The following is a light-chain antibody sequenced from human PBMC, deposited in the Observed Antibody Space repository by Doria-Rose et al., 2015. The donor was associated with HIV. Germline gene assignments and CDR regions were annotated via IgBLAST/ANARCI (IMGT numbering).Light chain of an antibody. J-gene: IGKJ1*01. Sequence: EIVMTQSPGTLSLSPGERATLSRRASQSFSSTYLAWYQQKPGQAPSRIIYDGSTRATGIPDRFSASVSVTDFTLTINRLEPEDFAPYYCHQYGTSWTFGQGTKVEI. CDR2: DGS. V-gene: IGKV3-20*01. CDR1: QSFSSTY. CDR3: HQYGTSWT.